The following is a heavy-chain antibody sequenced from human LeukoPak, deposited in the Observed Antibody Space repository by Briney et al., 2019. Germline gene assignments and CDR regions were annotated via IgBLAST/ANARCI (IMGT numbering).Heavy chain of an antibody. CDR2: IYYSGST. CDR3: ARGSGCGAFDI. V-gene: IGHV4-59*01. Sequence: SETLSLTCTVSGGSISSYYWSWIRQPPGKGLEWIGYIYYSGSTNYNPSLKSRVTISVDTSKNQFSLKLSSVTAADTAVYYCARGSGCGAFDIWGQGTMVTVPS. J-gene: IGHJ3*02. D-gene: IGHD3-22*01. CDR1: GGSISSYY.